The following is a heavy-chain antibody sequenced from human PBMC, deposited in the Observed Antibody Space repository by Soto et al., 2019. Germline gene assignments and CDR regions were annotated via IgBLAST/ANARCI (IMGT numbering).Heavy chain of an antibody. Sequence: EVQLVESGGGLVKRGGSLRLSCAASGFTFSSYSMNWVRQAPGKGLEWVSYISSSSTYIYYADSVKGRFTISRDNAKNSLYLQMNSLRAEDTALYYCAVIGVVAATHWFDPWGQGTLVTVSS. D-gene: IGHD2-15*01. CDR3: AVIGVVAATHWFDP. V-gene: IGHV3-21*01. CDR1: GFTFSSYS. J-gene: IGHJ5*02. CDR2: ISSSSTYI.